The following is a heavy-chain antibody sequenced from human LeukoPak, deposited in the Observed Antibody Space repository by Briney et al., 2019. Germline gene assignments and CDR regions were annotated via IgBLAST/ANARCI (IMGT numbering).Heavy chain of an antibody. V-gene: IGHV3-48*04. CDR3: ARDLVSRSTASVK. Sequence: GGSLRLSCAASGFTFSSYSMNWVRQAPGKGLEWVSYISSSSSTIYYADSVKGRFTISRDNAKNSLYLQMNSLRAEDTAVYYCARDLVSRSTASVKWGQGTLVTVSS. CDR1: GFTFSSYS. CDR2: ISSSSSTI. D-gene: IGHD5/OR15-5a*01. J-gene: IGHJ4*02.